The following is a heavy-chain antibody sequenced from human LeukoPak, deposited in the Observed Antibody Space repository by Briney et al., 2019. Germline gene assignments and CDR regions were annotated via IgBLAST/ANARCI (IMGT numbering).Heavy chain of an antibody. CDR1: GFTFSSYA. Sequence: PGGSLRLSCAASGFTFSSYAMSWVRQAPGKGLEGVSYISSSGSTIYYADSVKGRFTISRDNAKNSLYLQMNSLRAEDTAVYYCAREKAYDFWSGDSSLGYYYGMDVWGQGTTVTVSS. V-gene: IGHV3-48*04. CDR3: AREKAYDFWSGDSSLGYYYGMDV. J-gene: IGHJ6*02. CDR2: ISSSGSTI. D-gene: IGHD3-3*01.